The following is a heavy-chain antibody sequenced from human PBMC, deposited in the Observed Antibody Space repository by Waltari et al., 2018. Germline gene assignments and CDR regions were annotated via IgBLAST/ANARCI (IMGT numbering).Heavy chain of an antibody. V-gene: IGHV1-3*01. D-gene: IGHD2-21*01. Sequence: QVLLVQSGTEVKTPGASMKISCKASGYTFTTYPIHWLRQAPGQGPEWMGWINADNDNTRYSQKFQGRVTITKDTVASTVYLELTNLRSEDTAVYYCARGRPPFRFIPGWFDPWGQGTLVTVSS. J-gene: IGHJ5*02. CDR2: INADNDNT. CDR3: ARGRPPFRFIPGWFDP. CDR1: GYTFTTYP.